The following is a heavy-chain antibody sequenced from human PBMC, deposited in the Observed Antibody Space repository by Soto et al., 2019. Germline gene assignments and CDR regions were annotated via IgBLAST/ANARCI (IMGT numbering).Heavy chain of an antibody. CDR3: ARDSTHSAALNAFDI. V-gene: IGHV1-18*01. CDR1: GYTFTSYG. D-gene: IGHD6-13*01. J-gene: IGHJ3*02. CDR2: ISAYNGNT. Sequence: ASVKVSCKASGYTFTSYGISWERQAPGQGLEWMGWISAYNGNTNYAQKLQGRVTMTTDTSTSTAYMELRSLRSDDTAVYYCARDSTHSAALNAFDIWGQGTMVTVSS.